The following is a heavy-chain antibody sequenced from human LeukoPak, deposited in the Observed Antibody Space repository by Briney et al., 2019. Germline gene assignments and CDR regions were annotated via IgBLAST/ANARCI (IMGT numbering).Heavy chain of an antibody. CDR3: ATTELGAAAGTGTFDY. D-gene: IGHD6-13*01. J-gene: IGHJ4*02. Sequence: GASVKVSCKASGYTFTGYYMHWVRQAPGQGLEWMGWINPNSGGTNYAQKFQGRVTMTRDTSTSTAYMELSRLRSDDTAVYYCATTELGAAAGTGTFDYWGQGTLVTVSS. CDR2: INPNSGGT. CDR1: GYTFTGYY. V-gene: IGHV1-2*02.